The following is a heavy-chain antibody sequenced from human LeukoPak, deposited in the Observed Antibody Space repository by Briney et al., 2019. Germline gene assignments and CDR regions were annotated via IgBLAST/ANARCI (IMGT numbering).Heavy chain of an antibody. CDR3: ARAKTPPVAGLDY. D-gene: IGHD2-15*01. CDR2: INPNSGGT. J-gene: IGHJ4*02. Sequence: ASVKVSCKASGYTFTGYYMHWVRQAPGQGLEWMGWINPNSGGTNYAQKFQGRVTMTRDTSISTAYMELSRLRSDDTAVYYCARAKTPPVAGLDYWGQGTLVTVSS. CDR1: GYTFTGYY. V-gene: IGHV1-2*02.